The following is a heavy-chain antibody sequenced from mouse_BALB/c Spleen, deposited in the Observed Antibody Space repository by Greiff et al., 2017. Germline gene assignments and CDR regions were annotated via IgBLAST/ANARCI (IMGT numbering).Heavy chain of an antibody. D-gene: IGHD2-1*01. CDR3: AREDGNSLDY. J-gene: IGHJ2*01. V-gene: IGHV1-54*01. CDR2: INPGSGGT. Sequence: QVQLQQSGAELVRPGTSVKVSCKASGYAFTNYLIEWVKQRPGQGLEWIGVINPGSGGTNYNEKFKGKATLTADKSSSTAYMQLSILTSDDSAVYFCAREDGNSLDYWGQGTTLTVSS. CDR1: GYAFTNYL.